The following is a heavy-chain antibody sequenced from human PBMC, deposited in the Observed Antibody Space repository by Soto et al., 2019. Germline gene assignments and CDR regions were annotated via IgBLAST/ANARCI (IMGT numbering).Heavy chain of an antibody. J-gene: IGHJ4*02. CDR2: IYSGGGT. D-gene: IGHD6-19*01. Sequence: GSLRLSCAASGFTGSINYMSWVRQAPGKVLDLVSVIYSGGGTYDXXSVKGRFXXSRDDAKNMLXLQMNXLTAEDTAVXYCASCIAVAGLYYFDYWRQGTLVTDSS. CDR3: ASCIAVAGLYYFDY. V-gene: IGHV3-66*01. CDR1: GFTGSINY.